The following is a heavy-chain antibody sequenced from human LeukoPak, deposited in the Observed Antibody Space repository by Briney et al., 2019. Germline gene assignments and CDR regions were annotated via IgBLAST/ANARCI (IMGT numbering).Heavy chain of an antibody. D-gene: IGHD7-27*01. CDR3: AKDLNPQLTGAPRFDY. Sequence: GGSLRLSCAASGFTFSSYGMHWVRQAPGKGLEWVAFIRYDGSNKYYADSVKGRFTISRDNSKNTLYLQMNSLRAEDTALYYCAKDLNPQLTGAPRFDYRRQGTLVTVPS. CDR1: GFTFSSYG. V-gene: IGHV3-30*02. J-gene: IGHJ4*02. CDR2: IRYDGSNK.